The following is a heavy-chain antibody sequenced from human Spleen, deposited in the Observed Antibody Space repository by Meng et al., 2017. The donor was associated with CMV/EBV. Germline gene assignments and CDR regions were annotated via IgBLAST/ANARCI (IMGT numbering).Heavy chain of an antibody. J-gene: IGHJ5*02. CDR1: GFTFSSYW. D-gene: IGHD3-3*01. Sequence: GGSLRLSCAASGFTFSSYWMSWVRQAPGKGLEWVANIKQDGSQTYYADSVKGRFIISRDNAKDSLYLQMYSLRAEDTAVYYCARDSPDFDLWSGYPTHWFDPWGQGTQVTVSS. CDR2: IKQDGSQT. CDR3: ARDSPDFDLWSGYPTHWFDP. V-gene: IGHV3-7*01.